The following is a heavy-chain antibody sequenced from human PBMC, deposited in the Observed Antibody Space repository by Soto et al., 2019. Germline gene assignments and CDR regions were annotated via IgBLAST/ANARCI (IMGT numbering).Heavy chain of an antibody. CDR3: TSSSEIREFTSSGFDC. D-gene: IGHD3-10*01. CDR2: ILPIFGTP. J-gene: IGHJ4*02. Sequence: QVQLVQSGAEVRKPGSSVKVSCQASGGTFNNYAFVWVRQAPGQGLEWMGGILPIFGTPNYAPKFQDRATHTGAESPNIDYMKQSGIRSDDTAIYFCTSSSEIREFTSSGFDCWGQGTRVTVSS. CDR1: GGTFNNYA. V-gene: IGHV1-69*01.